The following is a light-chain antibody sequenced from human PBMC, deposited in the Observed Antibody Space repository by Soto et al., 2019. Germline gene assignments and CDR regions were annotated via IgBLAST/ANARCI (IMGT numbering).Light chain of an antibody. CDR3: QQRSNWIWT. J-gene: IGKJ1*01. Sequence: EIVLTQSAATMSLSPGERATLSCRASENVRTFVDWYQQKPGQAPRLLIYGASNRATGIPARFSGSVSGTDGTITISSLEKEDGAVYYCQQRSNWIWTFGQGTKVDIK. CDR2: GAS. CDR1: ENVRTF. V-gene: IGKV3-11*01.